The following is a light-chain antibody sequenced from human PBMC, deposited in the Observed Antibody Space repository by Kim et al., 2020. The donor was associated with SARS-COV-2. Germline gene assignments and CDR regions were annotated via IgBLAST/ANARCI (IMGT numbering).Light chain of an antibody. J-gene: IGKJ1*01. CDR3: QQYYLYART. CDR1: QSVSTW. Sequence: ASVGDRVNITCRASQSVSTWLAWYQTKPGKAPKLLIYKASNLERGVPSRFSGSGSGTEFTLTISSLQSDDFATYFCQQYYLYARTFGQGTKVDIK. V-gene: IGKV1-5*03. CDR2: KAS.